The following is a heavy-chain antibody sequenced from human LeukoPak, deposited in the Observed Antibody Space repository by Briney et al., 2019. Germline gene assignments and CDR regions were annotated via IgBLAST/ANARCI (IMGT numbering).Heavy chain of an antibody. V-gene: IGHV3-23*01. D-gene: IGHD6-13*01. J-gene: IGHJ4*02. Sequence: GGSLRLSCAASGFTFSSHLMHWVRQAPGKGLEWVSAISGSGGSTYYADSVKGRFTISRDNSKNTLYLQMNSLRAEDTAVYYCAKSSSSWFDYWGQGTLVTVSS. CDR1: GFTFSSHL. CDR2: ISGSGGST. CDR3: AKSSSSWFDY.